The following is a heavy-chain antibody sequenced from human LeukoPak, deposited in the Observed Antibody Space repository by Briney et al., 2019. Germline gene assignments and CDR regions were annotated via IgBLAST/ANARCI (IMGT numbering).Heavy chain of an antibody. J-gene: IGHJ4*02. V-gene: IGHV4-34*01. CDR2: INHSGST. D-gene: IGHD6-19*01. Sequence: SETLSLTCAVYGGSFSGYYWSWIRQPPGKGLEWIGEINHSGSTNYNPSLKSRVTISVDTSKNQFSLKLSSVTAADTAVYYCARGGFSDWRPNDYWGQGTLVTVSS. CDR1: GGSFSGYY. CDR3: ARGGFSDWRPNDY.